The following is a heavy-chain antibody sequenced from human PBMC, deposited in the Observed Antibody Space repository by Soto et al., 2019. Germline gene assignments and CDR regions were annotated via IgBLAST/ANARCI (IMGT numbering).Heavy chain of an antibody. V-gene: IGHV4-61*01. Sequence: QVQLQESGPGQVNPSETVFLTCTVSGGSVSSGTYYWSWIRQPAGKGLEWMGYIYRGSPNYNPSLESRATISVDTSRTQFSLMLSSVTAADTAVYYCSRDQGLGAGYFALWGRGTLVTVSS. CDR3: SRDQGLGAGYFAL. D-gene: IGHD7-27*01. CDR1: GGSVSSGTYY. CDR2: IYRGSP. J-gene: IGHJ2*01.